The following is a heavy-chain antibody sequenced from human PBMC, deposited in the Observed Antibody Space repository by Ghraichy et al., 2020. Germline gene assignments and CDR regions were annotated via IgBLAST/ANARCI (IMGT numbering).Heavy chain of an antibody. Sequence: GGSLRLSCAAYGFTFSSYAMHWVRQAPGKGLEWVAVISYDGSNKYYADSVKGRFTISRDNSKNTLYLQMNSLRAEDTAVYYCARDPGLERGSVDPIKGFDYWGQGTLVTVSS. CDR2: ISYDGSNK. CDR1: GFTFSSYA. D-gene: IGHD1-1*01. CDR3: ARDPGLERGSVDPIKGFDY. V-gene: IGHV3-30*04. J-gene: IGHJ4*02.